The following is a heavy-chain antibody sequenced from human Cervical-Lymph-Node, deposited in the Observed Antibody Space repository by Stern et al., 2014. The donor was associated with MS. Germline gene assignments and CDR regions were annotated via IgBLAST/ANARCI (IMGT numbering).Heavy chain of an antibody. D-gene: IGHD3-10*01. CDR3: ARRRGTMVRGLIRDWYFDL. CDR1: GYSFTTYW. J-gene: IGHJ2*01. Sequence: VQLVQSGAEVKKPGESLKISCKGSGYSFTTYWIAWVRQMPGKGLEWMGIIYFGESDTRYSPSFQGQVTISADESISTAYLQWASLKASDSAMYYCARRRGTMVRGLIRDWYFDLWGRGTRVTVSS. CDR2: IYFGESDT. V-gene: IGHV5-51*01.